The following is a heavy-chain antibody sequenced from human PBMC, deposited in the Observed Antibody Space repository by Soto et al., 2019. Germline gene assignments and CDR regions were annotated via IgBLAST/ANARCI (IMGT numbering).Heavy chain of an antibody. CDR2: ISWNSGSI. D-gene: IGHD3-3*01. J-gene: IGHJ4*02. CDR1: GFTFDDYA. CDR3: AKAGPFGVVIAHFDY. Sequence: GGSLRLSCAASGFTFDDYAMHWVRQAPGKGLEWVSGISWNSGSIGYADSVKGRFTISRDNAKNSLYLQMNSLRAEDTALYYSAKAGPFGVVIAHFDYWGQGTLVTVSS. V-gene: IGHV3-9*01.